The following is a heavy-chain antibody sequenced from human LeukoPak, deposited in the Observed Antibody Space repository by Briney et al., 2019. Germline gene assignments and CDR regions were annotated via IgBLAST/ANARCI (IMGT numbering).Heavy chain of an antibody. Sequence: PSETLSLTCAVSGYSISSGYYWGWIRQPPGKGLEWIGSIYHSGSTYYNPSLKSRVTISVDTSKNQFSLKLSSVTAADTAVYYCARHFSRGGLDYWGQGTLVTVSS. D-gene: IGHD6-19*01. CDR3: ARHFSRGGLDY. J-gene: IGHJ4*02. CDR2: IYHSGST. V-gene: IGHV4-38-2*01. CDR1: GYSISSGYY.